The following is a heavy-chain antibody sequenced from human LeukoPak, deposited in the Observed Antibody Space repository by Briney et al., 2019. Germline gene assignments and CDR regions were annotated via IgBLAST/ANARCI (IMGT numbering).Heavy chain of an antibody. CDR1: GYTFTSYG. V-gene: IGHV1-2*06. D-gene: IGHD6-13*01. Sequence: ASVKVSCKASGYTFTSYGISWVRQAPGQGLEWMGRINPNSGGTNYAQSFQGRVTMTRDTSISTAYMELSSLTSDDTAVYYCAREYSSRWSGDYWGQGTLVTVSS. CDR2: INPNSGGT. CDR3: AREYSSRWSGDY. J-gene: IGHJ4*02.